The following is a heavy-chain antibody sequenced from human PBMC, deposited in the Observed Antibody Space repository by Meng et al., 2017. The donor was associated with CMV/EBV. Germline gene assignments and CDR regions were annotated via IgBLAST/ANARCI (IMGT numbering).Heavy chain of an antibody. CDR2: ISSSGSTI. CDR3: ARDGRRDGYILNWFDP. D-gene: IGHD5-24*01. V-gene: IGHV3-48*04. Sequence: GESLKISCAASGFTFSSYWMSWVRQAPGKGLEWVSYISSSGSTIYYADSVKGRFTISRDNAKNSLYLQMNSLRAEDTAVYYCARDGRRDGYILNWFDPWGQGTLVTVSS. J-gene: IGHJ5*02. CDR1: GFTFSSYW.